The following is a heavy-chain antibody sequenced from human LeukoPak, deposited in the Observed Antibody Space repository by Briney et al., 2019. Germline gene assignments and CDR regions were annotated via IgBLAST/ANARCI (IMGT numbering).Heavy chain of an antibody. D-gene: IGHD5-18*01. V-gene: IGHV3-7*01. CDR1: GFTFSSYW. J-gene: IGHJ4*02. CDR3: ARDTGGGYSCYDC. Sequence: GGSLRLSCAASGFTFSSYWMTWIRQAPGKGLEWEANIKQDGSEKYYVDSVKGRFTISRDNAKNSLYLQMNSLRAEDTAVYYCARDTGGGYSCYDCWGQGTLVTVSS. CDR2: IKQDGSEK.